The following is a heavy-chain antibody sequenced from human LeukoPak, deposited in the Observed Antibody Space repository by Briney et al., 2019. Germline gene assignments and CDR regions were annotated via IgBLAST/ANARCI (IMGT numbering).Heavy chain of an antibody. CDR1: GFTFSSYA. D-gene: IGHD2-2*01. V-gene: IGHV3-30*04. CDR3: ARGSGIVVVPAVLH. Sequence: GGSLRLSCAASGFTFSSYAMHWARQAPGKGLEWVAVISYDGSNKYYADSVKGRFTISRDNSKNTLYLQMNSLRAEDTAVYYCARGSGIVVVPAVLHWGQGTLVTVSS. CDR2: ISYDGSNK. J-gene: IGHJ4*02.